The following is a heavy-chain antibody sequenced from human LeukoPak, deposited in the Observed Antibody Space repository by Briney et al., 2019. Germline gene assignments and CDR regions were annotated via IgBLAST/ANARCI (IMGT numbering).Heavy chain of an antibody. CDR1: GGSISSYY. D-gene: IGHD2-21*02. CDR3: ARFAYCGGHCWYYFDY. V-gene: IGHV4-59*01. J-gene: IGHJ4*02. Sequence: SETLSLTCTVSGGSISSYYWSWIRQPPGKGLEWIGYIYSSGSTNYNPSLKSRITISVDTSKNRFSLKLSSVTAADTAVYYCARFAYCGGHCWYYFDYWGQGSLVTVSS. CDR2: IYSSGST.